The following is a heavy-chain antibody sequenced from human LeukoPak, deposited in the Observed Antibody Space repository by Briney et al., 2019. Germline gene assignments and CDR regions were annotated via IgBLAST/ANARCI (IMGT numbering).Heavy chain of an antibody. CDR1: GYSFTSYW. CDR3: ARTQDYYYYGMDV. Sequence: GESLKISCKGSGYSFTSYWISWVRQTPGKGLEWMGRIGPSDSYTNYSPSFQGHVTISADKSISTAYLQWSSLKASDTAMYYCARTQDYYYYGMDVWGQGTTVTVSS. J-gene: IGHJ6*02. CDR2: IGPSDSYT. V-gene: IGHV5-10-1*01.